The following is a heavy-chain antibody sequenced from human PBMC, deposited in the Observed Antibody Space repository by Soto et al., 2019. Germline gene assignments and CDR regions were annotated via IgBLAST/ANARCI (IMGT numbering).Heavy chain of an antibody. V-gene: IGHV1-3*01. J-gene: IGHJ4*01. Sequence: QVLLVQSGAEVKKPGASVQISCKASGYTFTTYDMHWVRQAPGQRLEWMGSINANNGNPKYSQRIQGRATFTRDTSDTTGYMYLSSLISEDTAVYYCVVSRAWGAFHYWGHRTLVTVSS. CDR3: VVSRAWGAFHY. D-gene: IGHD3-16*01. CDR2: INANNGNP. CDR1: GYTFTTYD.